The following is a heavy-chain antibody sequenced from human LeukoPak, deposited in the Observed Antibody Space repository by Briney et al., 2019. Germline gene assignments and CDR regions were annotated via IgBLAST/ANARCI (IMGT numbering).Heavy chain of an antibody. Sequence: GGSLRLSCAASGFTFSTYWMTWVRQAPGKGLEWVANIKQDGSEKHYVDSVKGRFTISRDNAKNSLFLQMNSLRAEDTAVFYCARGSNLASWGQGTLVTVSS. CDR3: ARGSNLAS. CDR1: GFTFSTYW. J-gene: IGHJ5*01. CDR2: IKQDGSEK. V-gene: IGHV3-7*05.